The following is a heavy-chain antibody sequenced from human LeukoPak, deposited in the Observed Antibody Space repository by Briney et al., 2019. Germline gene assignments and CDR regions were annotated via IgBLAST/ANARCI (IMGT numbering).Heavy chain of an antibody. CDR1: GYTFSIYG. V-gene: IGHV1-18*01. J-gene: IGHJ6*03. Sequence: ASVKVSCKASGYTFSIYGFSWVRRAPGQGLEWMGWISVYNGNTNYAQKFQGRVTMTTDTSTSTAHMELRSLRSDDTAVYYCARTTEAHSWQTRYYSYYMDVWGKGTTVTVSS. CDR2: ISVYNGNT. D-gene: IGHD6-13*01. CDR3: ARTTEAHSWQTRYYSYYMDV.